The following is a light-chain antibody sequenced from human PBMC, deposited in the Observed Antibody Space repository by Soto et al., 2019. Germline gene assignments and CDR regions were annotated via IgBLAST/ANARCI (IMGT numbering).Light chain of an antibody. CDR2: DAS. J-gene: IGKJ4*01. Sequence: DIQMTQSPSSLSASVGDRVTITCQASQDIINYLNWYQQKPGKAPKVLIYDASNLETGVPSRFSGSGSGTGTDFTLTISSLQPEDIATYYCQQYHNLPLTFGGGTKVEIK. CDR1: QDIINY. CDR3: QQYHNLPLT. V-gene: IGKV1-33*01.